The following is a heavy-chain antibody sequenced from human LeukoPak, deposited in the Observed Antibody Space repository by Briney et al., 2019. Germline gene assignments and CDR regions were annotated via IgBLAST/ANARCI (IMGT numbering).Heavy chain of an antibody. CDR1: GYTFTSYG. J-gene: IGHJ3*02. CDR3: ARDVRPGVVVPAAHDAFDI. V-gene: IGHV1-18*01. Sequence: ASVKVSCKASGYTFTSYGISWVRQAPGQGLEWMGWISAYNGNTNYVQKLQGRVTMTTDTSTSTAYMELRSLRSDDTAVYYCARDVRPGVVVPAAHDAFDIWGQGTMVTVSS. CDR2: ISAYNGNT. D-gene: IGHD2-2*01.